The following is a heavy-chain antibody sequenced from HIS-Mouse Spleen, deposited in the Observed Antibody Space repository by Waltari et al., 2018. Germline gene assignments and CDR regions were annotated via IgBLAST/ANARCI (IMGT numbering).Heavy chain of an antibody. Sequence: LVESGGGLVKPGGSLRLSCAASGFTFSSYSMNWVRQAPGKGLEWVSSISSSSSYIYYADSVKGRFTISRDNAKNSLYLQMNSLRAEDTAVYYCARARGYSSGWARHFDYWGQGTLVTVSS. D-gene: IGHD6-19*01. CDR1: GFTFSSYS. V-gene: IGHV3-21*01. CDR2: ISSSSSYI. J-gene: IGHJ4*02. CDR3: ARARGYSSGWARHFDY.